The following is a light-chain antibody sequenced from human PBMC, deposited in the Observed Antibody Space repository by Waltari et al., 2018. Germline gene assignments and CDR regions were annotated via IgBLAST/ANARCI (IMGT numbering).Light chain of an antibody. Sequence: QAALTQPRSVSGSPGQSVTISCTGTSSDVGGYNYVSWYQQHPGKAPKLMIYDVSKRPSGGRYRFSGSKSGNTASLTSSGLQAEDEADYCCCSYAGSYTWVFGGGTKLTVL. J-gene: IGLJ3*02. CDR2: DVS. CDR3: CSYAGSYTWV. CDR1: SSDVGGYNY. V-gene: IGLV2-11*01.